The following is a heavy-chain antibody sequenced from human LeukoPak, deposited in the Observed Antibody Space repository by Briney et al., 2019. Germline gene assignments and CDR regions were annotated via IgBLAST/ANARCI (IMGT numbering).Heavy chain of an antibody. V-gene: IGHV3-33*06. D-gene: IGHD5-24*01. CDR3: AKDGDAYTEFYYYYMDV. CDR2: IWHDGSNK. Sequence: GGSLRLSCAASGFTFSDYGLHWVRQAPGKGLEWVALIWHDGSNKYYADSVMGRFTISRDNSKNTLYLQMNSLRAEDTAIYYCAKDGDAYTEFYYYYMDVWGKGPPVTVSS. J-gene: IGHJ6*03. CDR1: GFTFSDYG.